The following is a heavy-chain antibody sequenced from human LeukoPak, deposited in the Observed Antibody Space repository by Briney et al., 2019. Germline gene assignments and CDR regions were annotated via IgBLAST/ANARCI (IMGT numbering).Heavy chain of an antibody. V-gene: IGHV4-39*07. J-gene: IGHJ4*02. Sequence: SETLSLTCSVSGGSISSSSYYWGWIRQPPGKGLEWIGSIYYSGSTYSNPSLKSRVTISVDTSKNQFSLKLNSVTAADTAVYYCARDGRYYGASGREYWGQGTLVTVSS. CDR1: GGSISSSSYY. D-gene: IGHD4/OR15-4a*01. CDR3: ARDGRYYGASGREY. CDR2: IYYSGST.